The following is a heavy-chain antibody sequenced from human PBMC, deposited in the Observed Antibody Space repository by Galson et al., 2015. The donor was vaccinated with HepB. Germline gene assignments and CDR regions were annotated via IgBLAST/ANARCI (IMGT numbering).Heavy chain of an antibody. CDR1: GYSFTSYW. J-gene: IGHJ6*03. CDR3: ARHRGSMVRGVSDYMDV. D-gene: IGHD3-10*01. CDR2: IYPGDSDT. Sequence: QSGAEVKKPGESLKISCKGSGYSFTSYWIGWVRQMPGKGLEWMGIIYPGDSDTRYSPSFQGQVTISADKSISTAYLQWSSLKASDTAMYYCARHRGSMVRGVSDYMDVWGKGTTVTVSS. V-gene: IGHV5-51*01.